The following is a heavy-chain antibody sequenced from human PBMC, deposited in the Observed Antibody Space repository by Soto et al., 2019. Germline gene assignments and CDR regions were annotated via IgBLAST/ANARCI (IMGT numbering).Heavy chain of an antibody. CDR2: IIPSFGTP. Sequence: QVHLVQSGADVRKSGSSVRVSCTASGGGTLSNDGISWVRQAPGQGPEWLGRIIPSFGTPDYSQSFQGRLTITADASTGTVYMDLRSLKSDDTAVYYCAREVVTETTWGSFDSWGQGTLVTVSS. J-gene: IGHJ4*02. V-gene: IGHV1-69*01. D-gene: IGHD2-21*02. CDR3: AREVVTETTWGSFDS. CDR1: GGGTLSNDG.